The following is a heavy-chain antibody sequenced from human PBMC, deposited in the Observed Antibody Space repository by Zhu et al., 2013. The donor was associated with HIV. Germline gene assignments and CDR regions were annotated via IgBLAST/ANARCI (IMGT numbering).Heavy chain of an antibody. CDR2: INPNTGGT. V-gene: IGHV1-2*02. D-gene: IGHD3-3*01. Sequence: QVQLVQSGAEVKKPGSSVKVSCKASGGTFSSYAISWVRQAPGQGLEWMGWINPNTGGTNYAQKFQGRVTMTRDTSISTAYMELKSLRSDDTAVYYCARIRERFLQWLTYWGQGTLVTVSS. CDR3: ARIRERFLQWLTY. CDR1: GGTFSSYA. J-gene: IGHJ4*02.